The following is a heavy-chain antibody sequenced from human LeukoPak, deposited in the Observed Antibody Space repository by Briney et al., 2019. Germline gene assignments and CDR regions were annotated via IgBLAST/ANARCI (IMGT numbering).Heavy chain of an antibody. J-gene: IGHJ6*02. CDR2: TIPILGIA. CDR1: GGTFSSYA. Sequence: ASVKVSCKASGGTFSSYAISWVRQAPGQGLEWMGRTIPILGIANYAQKFQGRVTITADKSTSTAYMELSSLRSEDTAVYYCARGDYYYYGMDVWGQGTTVTVSS. V-gene: IGHV1-69*04. CDR3: ARGDYYYYGMDV.